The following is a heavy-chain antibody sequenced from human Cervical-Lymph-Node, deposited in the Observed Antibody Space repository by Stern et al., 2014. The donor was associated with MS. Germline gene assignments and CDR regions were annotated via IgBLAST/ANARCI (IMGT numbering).Heavy chain of an antibody. CDR2: VIPMFGPA. CDR3: ARGQSDFDY. Sequence: QVQLVESGAEVKKPGSSVKVSCKSSGGIFISYPINWVRQAPGQGLEWMGGVIPMFGPADYAHNFQGRVTITADESTTTAYMELSSLRSEDTAVYDCARGQSDFDYWGQGTLVSVSA. D-gene: IGHD6-19*01. V-gene: IGHV1-69*01. CDR1: GGIFISYP. J-gene: IGHJ4*02.